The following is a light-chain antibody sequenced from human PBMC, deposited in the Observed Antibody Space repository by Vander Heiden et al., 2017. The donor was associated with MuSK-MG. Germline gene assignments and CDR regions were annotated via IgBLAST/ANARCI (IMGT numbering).Light chain of an antibody. V-gene: IGKV2-28*01. CDR2: LGS. CDR3: MQDLQPYT. J-gene: IGKJ2*01. Sequence: DIVLTQSPLSLPVTPGEPASISWRSSQSLLHSSGSHYVDWFLQKPGQSLQLLIYLGSRRAYGVPDRFSGSGSGTDFTLKSSRGEAEDVGTYYVMQDLQPYTFGQGTKLEI. CDR1: QSLLHSSGSHY.